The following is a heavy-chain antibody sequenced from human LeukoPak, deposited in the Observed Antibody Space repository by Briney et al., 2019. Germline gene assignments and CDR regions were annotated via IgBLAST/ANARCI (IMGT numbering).Heavy chain of an antibody. CDR1: GFTFSSYA. D-gene: IGHD2-15*01. CDR3: AKGTLGSCSGASCYPLDY. V-gene: IGHV3-23*01. CDR2: ITDSGINT. J-gene: IGHJ4*02. Sequence: PGASLRLCCAASGFTFSSYAMAWVRQAAVKGLEWVSVITDSGINTYYTDSVKGRFTISRDNSKNTLYLQMNSLRAEDTAVYYCAKGTLGSCSGASCYPLDYWGQGTLVTVSS.